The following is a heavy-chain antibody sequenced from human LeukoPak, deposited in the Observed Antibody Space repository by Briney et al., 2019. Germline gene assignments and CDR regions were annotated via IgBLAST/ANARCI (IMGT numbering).Heavy chain of an antibody. CDR1: GGSISTSSHY. Sequence: SETLSLTCTVSGGSISTSSHYWGWIRQPPGKGLEWIGSMYYSGSTYYNPSLESRVTISVDTSKNQFSLKLSSVTAADTAVYYCARSYSSSWFNYYYMDVWGKGTTVTVSS. CDR3: ARSYSSSWFNYYYMDV. V-gene: IGHV4-39*07. J-gene: IGHJ6*03. D-gene: IGHD6-13*01. CDR2: MYYSGST.